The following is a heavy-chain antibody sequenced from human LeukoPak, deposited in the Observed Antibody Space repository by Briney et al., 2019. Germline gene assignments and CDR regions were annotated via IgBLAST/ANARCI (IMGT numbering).Heavy chain of an antibody. Sequence: PGGSLRLSCAASGFAFSIYAMNWVRQAPGKGLEWVSVISGGGGSTYYADSVKGRFTISRDNSKNTLYLQMNSLRGEDTAVYYCAREMEGDYGSGTFFDLWGQGNMVTVSS. CDR3: AREMEGDYGSGTFFDL. J-gene: IGHJ4*02. V-gene: IGHV3-23*01. CDR2: ISGGGGST. D-gene: IGHD3-10*01. CDR1: GFAFSIYA.